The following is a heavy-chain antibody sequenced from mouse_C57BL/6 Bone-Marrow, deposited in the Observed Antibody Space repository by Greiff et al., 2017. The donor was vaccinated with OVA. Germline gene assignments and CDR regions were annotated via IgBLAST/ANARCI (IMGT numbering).Heavy chain of an antibody. CDR3: AREIYYYGSYYFDY. CDR1: GYSITSGYD. CDR2: ISYSGST. V-gene: IGHV3-1*01. D-gene: IGHD1-1*01. Sequence: ESGPGMVKPSQSLSLTCTVTGYSITSGYDWHWIRHFPGNKLEWMGYISYSGSTNYNPSLKSRISITHDTSKNHFFLKLNSVTTEDTATYYCAREIYYYGSYYFDYWGQGTTLTVSS. J-gene: IGHJ2*01.